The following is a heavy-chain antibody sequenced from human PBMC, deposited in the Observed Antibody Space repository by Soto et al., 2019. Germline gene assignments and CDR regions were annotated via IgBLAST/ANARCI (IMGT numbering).Heavy chain of an antibody. V-gene: IGHV1-18*01. CDR3: ARDPPTIASAGREDY. Sequence: ASVKVSCKASGYTFTSYGISWVRQAPGQGLEWMGWISAYNGNTNYAQKLQGRVTMTTDTSTSTAYMELRSLRSDGTAVYYCARDPPTIASAGREDYWGQGTLVTVSS. CDR1: GYTFTSYG. D-gene: IGHD6-13*01. CDR2: ISAYNGNT. J-gene: IGHJ4*02.